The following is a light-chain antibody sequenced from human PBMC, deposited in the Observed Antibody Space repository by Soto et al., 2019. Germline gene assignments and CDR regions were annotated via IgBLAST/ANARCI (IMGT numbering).Light chain of an antibody. V-gene: IGKV3-20*01. CDR3: QPYGSSPPLT. CDR2: GAS. J-gene: IGKJ4*01. Sequence: EIVLTQSPGTLSLSPGERATLSCRASQSVSSSYLAWYQQKPGQAPRLLIYGASSRATGIPDRFSGSGSGTDFTLTISRLAPEDFAVYYCQPYGSSPPLTFGGGTKVEIK. CDR1: QSVSSSY.